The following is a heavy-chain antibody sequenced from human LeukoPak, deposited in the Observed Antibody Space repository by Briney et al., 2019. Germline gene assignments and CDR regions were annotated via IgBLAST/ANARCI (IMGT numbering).Heavy chain of an antibody. V-gene: IGHV1-69*05. CDR2: IIPIFGTA. CDR1: GGTFSSYA. J-gene: IGHJ6*03. Sequence: SVKVSCKASGGTFSSYAISWVRQAPGQGLEWMGGIIPIFGTANYAQKFQGRVTITTDESTSTAYMELSSLRSEDTAVYYCARGQNTGSFAFYYYMDVWGKGTTVTVSS. D-gene: IGHD1-26*01. CDR3: ARGQNTGSFAFYYYMDV.